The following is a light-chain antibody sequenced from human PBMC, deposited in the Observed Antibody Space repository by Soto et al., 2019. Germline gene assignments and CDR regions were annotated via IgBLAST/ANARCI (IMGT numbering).Light chain of an antibody. CDR1: QGIITY. CDR3: QQSFSSRWT. CDR2: SSS. J-gene: IGKJ1*01. Sequence: DIQLTQSPSSLSASVGDRVTITCRASQGIITYLNWYQQKPGKAPNLLIYSSSTLQSGVPSRFSGSGSGTDFTLTISSLQPEDFATYYCQQSFSSRWTFGQGTRVEIE. V-gene: IGKV1-39*01.